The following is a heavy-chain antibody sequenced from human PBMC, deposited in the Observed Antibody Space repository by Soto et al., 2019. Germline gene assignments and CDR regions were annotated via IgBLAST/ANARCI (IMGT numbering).Heavy chain of an antibody. Sequence: QVHLVQSGAEMKKPGASLNVSCKASGFIFSRSTIHWVRQAPGQRLEWMGWIHAGQGNTKYSGQFQGRLTIDSDTSASTAYLFLNSLTSEDTAVYYCARDFSLGGPVFWFDPWGPGTLVTVSS. CDR1: GFIFSRST. CDR2: IHAGQGNT. V-gene: IGHV1-3*01. CDR3: ARDFSLGGPVFWFDP. D-gene: IGHD2-8*01. J-gene: IGHJ5*02.